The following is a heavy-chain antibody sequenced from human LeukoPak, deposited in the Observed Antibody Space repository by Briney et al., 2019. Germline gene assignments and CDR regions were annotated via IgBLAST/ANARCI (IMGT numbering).Heavy chain of an antibody. CDR1: GFTFSSYA. D-gene: IGHD2-15*01. CDR2: ISGSGGST. Sequence: GGSLRLSCAASGFTFSSYAMSWVRQAPGKGLEWVSAISGSGGSTYYADSVKGRFTISRDNSKNTLYLQMNSLRAEDTAVYYCAKAGYCSGGSCYSASPFDYWDQGTLVTVSS. V-gene: IGHV3-23*01. J-gene: IGHJ4*01. CDR3: AKAGYCSGGSCYSASPFDY.